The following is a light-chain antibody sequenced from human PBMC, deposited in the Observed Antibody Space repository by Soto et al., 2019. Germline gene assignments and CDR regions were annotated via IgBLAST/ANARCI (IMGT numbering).Light chain of an antibody. V-gene: IGLV1-40*01. CDR1: SSNIGAGYD. CDR2: DVS. CDR3: SSYTSSSTPYV. Sequence: QCVLTQPPSVSGSPGQRVTISCTGTSSNIGAGYDVHWYQQHPGKAPKLLIYDVSNRPSGVSNRFSGSKSGNTASLTITGLQAEDEADYYCSSYTSSSTPYVFGTGTKVTVL. J-gene: IGLJ1*01.